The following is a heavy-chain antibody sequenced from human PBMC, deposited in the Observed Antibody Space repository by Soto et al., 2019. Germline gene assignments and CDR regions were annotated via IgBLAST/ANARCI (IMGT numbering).Heavy chain of an antibody. D-gene: IGHD3-10*02. CDR1: GYTFTSYG. J-gene: IGHJ4*02. Sequence: QVQLVQSGAEVKKPGASVKVSCKASGYTFTSYGISWVRQAPGQGLEWMGWISAYNGNTNYAQKLQGRVTMTTDTXTXXAYMELRSLRSDDTAVYYCARVSPSLFGELSSSDYWGPGTLVTVSS. CDR3: ARVSPSLFGELSSSDY. CDR2: ISAYNGNT. V-gene: IGHV1-18*01.